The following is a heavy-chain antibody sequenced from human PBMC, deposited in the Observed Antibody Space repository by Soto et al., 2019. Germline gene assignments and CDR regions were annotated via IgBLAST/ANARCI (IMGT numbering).Heavy chain of an antibody. J-gene: IGHJ4*02. Sequence: SGPTLVNPTQTLTLTCTFSGFSLSTSGMCVSWIRQPPGKALEWLALIDWDDDKYYSTSLKTRLIISKDTSKNQVVLTMTNMDHVETATYYCARYSGYPLYSFDYWGQGNLVTVSS. CDR1: GFSLSTSGMC. D-gene: IGHD3-22*01. CDR2: IDWDDDK. V-gene: IGHV2-70*01. CDR3: ARYSGYPLYSFDY.